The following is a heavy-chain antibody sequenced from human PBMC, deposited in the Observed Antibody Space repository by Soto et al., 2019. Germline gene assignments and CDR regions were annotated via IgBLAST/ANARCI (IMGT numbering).Heavy chain of an antibody. CDR1: GYSFINYA. Sequence: ASVKVSCKASGYSFINYAMFWVRQAPGQRLAWMGWINAANGNTKYSQNFQGRVTITGDTLANTAYMELSSLRSEDTAVYYCARGQSSGWTALDNWGQGALVTVSS. CDR3: ARGQSSGWTALDN. V-gene: IGHV1-3*01. D-gene: IGHD6-25*01. CDR2: INAANGNT. J-gene: IGHJ4*02.